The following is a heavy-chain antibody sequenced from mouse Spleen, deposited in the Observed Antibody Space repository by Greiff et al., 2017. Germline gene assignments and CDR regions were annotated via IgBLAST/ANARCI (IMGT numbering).Heavy chain of an antibody. CDR2: IDPEDGDT. CDR3: ARSQLLNYFDY. CDR1: GFNFKDYY. Sequence: EVQLQQSGAELVKPGASVKLSCTASGFNFKDYYMHWVKQRPEQGLEWIGRIDPEDGDTKYAPKFQGKATITADTSSNTAYLQLSSLTSEDTAVYYCARSQLLNYFDYWGQGTTLTVSS. V-gene: IGHV14-2*01. J-gene: IGHJ2*01. D-gene: IGHD4-1*02.